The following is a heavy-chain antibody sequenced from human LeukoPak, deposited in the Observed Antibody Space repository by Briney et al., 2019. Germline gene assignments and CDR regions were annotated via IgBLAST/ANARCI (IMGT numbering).Heavy chain of an antibody. D-gene: IGHD3-16*01. CDR2: ISSASVTR. J-gene: IGHJ4*02. CDR3: ARTVWGSGIYYFDY. Sequence: GGSLRLSCSASGFPFNSYAMNWVRHAPGKGLEWVSYISSASVTRFYADSVKDRFTTSRDNAKNSLYLQMNSLRAEDTAVYYCARTVWGSGIYYFDYWGQGTLVTVSS. V-gene: IGHV3-48*04. CDR1: GFPFNSYA.